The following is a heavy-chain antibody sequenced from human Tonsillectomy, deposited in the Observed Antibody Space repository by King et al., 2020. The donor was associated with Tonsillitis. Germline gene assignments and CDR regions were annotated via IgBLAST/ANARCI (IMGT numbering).Heavy chain of an antibody. CDR1: GDNFTNYW. CDR2: IYPDDSDT. J-gene: IGHJ4*02. D-gene: IGHD6-13*01. V-gene: IGHV5-51*01. CDR3: ARQRPHGSSWAQVRYFDY. Sequence: QLVQSGAEVKKPGESLKISCKGSGDNFTNYWIGWVRQMPGKGLEWMGIIYPDDSDTIYSPSFQGQVTISADKSINTAYLQWSGLQASDTAMYYCARQRPHGSSWAQVRYFDYWGQGTLVTVSS.